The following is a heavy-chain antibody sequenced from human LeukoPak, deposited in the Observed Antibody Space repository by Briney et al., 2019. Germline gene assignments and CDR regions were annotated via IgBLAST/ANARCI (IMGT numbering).Heavy chain of an antibody. CDR1: GFSFGNHA. D-gene: IGHD6-13*01. CDR3: ARGSSSSWSRPVYFDY. CDR2: VSGSGDTT. V-gene: IGHV3-23*01. Sequence: GGSLRLSCAASGFSFGNHAMIWVRQAAGKGLEWVSVVSGSGDTTYYADSVKGRFTISRDNSKNTLYLQMNSLRAEDTAVYYCARGSSSSWSRPVYFDYWGQGTLVTVSS. J-gene: IGHJ4*02.